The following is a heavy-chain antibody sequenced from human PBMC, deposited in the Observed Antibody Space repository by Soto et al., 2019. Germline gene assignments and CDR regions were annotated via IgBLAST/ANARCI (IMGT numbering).Heavy chain of an antibody. CDR3: ARFPFDRSSWTNPRYFDY. D-gene: IGHD6-13*01. J-gene: IGHJ4*02. CDR1: GGSFSGYY. CDR2: INQSGFT. V-gene: IGHV4-34*01. Sequence: SETLSLTCAVYGGSFSGYYWTWILQPPGKGLEWIGEINQSGFTNYNPSLESRVTMSVDTSRNQFSLRLSSVTAADTAVYYCARFPFDRSSWTNPRYFDYWGQGTLVTVSS.